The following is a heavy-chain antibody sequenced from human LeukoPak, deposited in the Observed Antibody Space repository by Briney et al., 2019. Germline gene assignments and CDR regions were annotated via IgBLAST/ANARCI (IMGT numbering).Heavy chain of an antibody. CDR3: AKDLDYGKYYYYMDV. CDR1: GFTVSSNY. D-gene: IGHD4-17*01. J-gene: IGHJ6*03. V-gene: IGHV3-53*05. Sequence: GGSLRLSCAASGFTVSSNYMSWVRQAPGKGLEWVSVIYSGGSTYYADSVKGRFTISRDNSKNTLYLQMNSLRAEDTAVYYCAKDLDYGKYYYYMDVWGKGTTVTVSS. CDR2: IYSGGST.